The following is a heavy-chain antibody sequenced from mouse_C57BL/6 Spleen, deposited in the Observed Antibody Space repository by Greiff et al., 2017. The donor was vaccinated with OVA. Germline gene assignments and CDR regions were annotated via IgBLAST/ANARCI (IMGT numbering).Heavy chain of an antibody. CDR2: ISSGSSTL. J-gene: IGHJ2*01. D-gene: IGHD1-1*01. V-gene: IGHV5-17*01. Sequence: EVKVVESGGGLVKPGGSLKLSCAASGFTFSDYGMHWVRQAPEKGLEWVAYISSGSSTLYYADTVKGRFTISRDNAKNTLFLQMTSLRSEDTAMYYCARDYGTFDYWGQGTTLTVSS. CDR3: ARDYGTFDY. CDR1: GFTFSDYG.